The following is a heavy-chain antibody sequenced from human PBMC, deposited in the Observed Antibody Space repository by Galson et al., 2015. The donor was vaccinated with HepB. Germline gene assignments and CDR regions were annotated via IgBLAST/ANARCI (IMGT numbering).Heavy chain of an antibody. J-gene: IGHJ3*02. D-gene: IGHD1/OR15-1a*01. Sequence: SVKVSCKASGYTFTSYGISWVRQAPGQGLEWMGWISAYNGNTNYAQKLQGRVTMTTDTSTSTAYMELRSLRSDDTAVYYCAGDHKGHYFGNNAFDIWGQGTMVTVSS. CDR1: GYTFTSYG. V-gene: IGHV1-18*04. CDR3: AGDHKGHYFGNNAFDI. CDR2: ISAYNGNT.